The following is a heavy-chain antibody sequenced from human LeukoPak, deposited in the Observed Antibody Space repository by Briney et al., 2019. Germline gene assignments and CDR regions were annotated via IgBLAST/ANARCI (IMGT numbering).Heavy chain of an antibody. V-gene: IGHV3-30*02. Sequence: GGSLRLSCAASGFTFSSYGMHWVRQAPGKGLEWVAFIRYDGSNKYYADSVKGRFTISRDNSKNTLYLQMNSLRAEDTAVYYCAKGPTTGKRAFDYWGQGTLVTVSS. D-gene: IGHD4-17*01. CDR2: IRYDGSNK. CDR3: AKGPTTGKRAFDY. CDR1: GFTFSSYG. J-gene: IGHJ4*02.